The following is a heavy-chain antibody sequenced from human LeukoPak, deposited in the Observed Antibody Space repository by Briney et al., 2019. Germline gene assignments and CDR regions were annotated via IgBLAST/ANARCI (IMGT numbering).Heavy chain of an antibody. D-gene: IGHD1-26*01. V-gene: IGHV3-7*01. CDR3: ARDDNTWEISLDS. CDR1: GFSFRNYW. Sequence: GGSLRLSCAASGFSFRNYWMTWVRQPPGKGLEWVANIKEDGSEKNYVDSVKGRFTISSDNAENSLFLQMNSLRAEDTAIYFCARDDNTWEISLDSWGQGTLVTVSS. J-gene: IGHJ4*02. CDR2: IKEDGSEK.